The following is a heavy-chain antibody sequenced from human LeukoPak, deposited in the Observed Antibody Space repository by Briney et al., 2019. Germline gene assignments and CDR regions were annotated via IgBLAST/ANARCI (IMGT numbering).Heavy chain of an antibody. D-gene: IGHD3-10*01. CDR2: ISGSGSGGST. V-gene: IGHV3-23*01. J-gene: IGHJ4*02. CDR3: AKDDAWLRFGE. CDR1: GFTFSSSA. Sequence: GGTLRLSCAASGFTFSSSAMSWVRQAPGKGLEWVSNISGSGSGGSTYYVDSVKGRFTISRDNSKNTLYLEVISLTAEDTAVYYCAKDDAWLRFGEWSQGTLVTVSS.